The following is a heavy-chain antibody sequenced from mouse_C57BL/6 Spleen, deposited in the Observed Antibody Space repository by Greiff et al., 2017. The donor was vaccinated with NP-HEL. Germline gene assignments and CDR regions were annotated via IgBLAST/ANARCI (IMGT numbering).Heavy chain of an antibody. CDR2: IDPSDSET. V-gene: IGHV1-52*01. D-gene: IGHD2-4*01. CDR1: GYTFTSYW. J-gene: IGHJ2*01. CDR3: ARRDDYDVGYFDY. Sequence: VQLQQPGAELVRPGSSVKLSCKASGYTFTSYWMHWVKQRPIQGLEWIGNIDPSDSETHYNQKFKDKATLTVDKSSSTAYMQLSSLTSEDSAVYYCARRDDYDVGYFDYWGQGTTLTVSS.